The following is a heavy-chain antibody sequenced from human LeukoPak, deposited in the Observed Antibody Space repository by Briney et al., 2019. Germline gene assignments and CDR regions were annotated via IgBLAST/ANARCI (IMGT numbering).Heavy chain of an antibody. Sequence: GGSLRLSCAASGFIFSNAMSWVRQPPGKGLEWVSAISGSGGSTYHAGSVKGRFTISRDNSKNTLYLQMNSLRAEDTAVYYCAKSSYGSGSYYGPNFDYWGQGTLVTVSS. CDR2: ISGSGGST. J-gene: IGHJ4*02. CDR3: AKSSYGSGSYYGPNFDY. D-gene: IGHD3-10*01. CDR1: GFIFSNA. V-gene: IGHV3-23*01.